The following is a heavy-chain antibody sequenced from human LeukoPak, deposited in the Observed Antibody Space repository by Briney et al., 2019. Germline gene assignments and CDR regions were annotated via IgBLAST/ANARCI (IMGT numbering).Heavy chain of an antibody. J-gene: IGHJ4*02. D-gene: IGHD1-1*01. Sequence: GGSLRLSCAASGFTFSIYCMHWVRQAPGKGPMWVSRTCPDGPVTNYADSVKARFSISRDNARNTVYPQMNSLRAEDTAVYYCSRGWIMGGRTEVALEYWGQGILVTVSS. CDR3: SRGWIMGGRTEVALEY. CDR1: GFTFSIYC. CDR2: TCPDGPVT. V-gene: IGHV3-74*01.